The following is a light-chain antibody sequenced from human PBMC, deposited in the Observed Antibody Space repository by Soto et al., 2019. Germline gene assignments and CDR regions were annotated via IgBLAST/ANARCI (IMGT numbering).Light chain of an antibody. CDR1: QTISTW. J-gene: IGKJ2*01. CDR3: KQYTDTDSSRM. Sequence: MAPSPPTLAASVGVRVNIACLAIQTISTWMAWYQQKPGKAPKLLVYDASTFQSGVASRFSGSGSGTEFTRIISALHPDDSATYCGKQYTDTDSSRMFGQGTKVDIK. CDR2: DAS. V-gene: IGKV1-5*01.